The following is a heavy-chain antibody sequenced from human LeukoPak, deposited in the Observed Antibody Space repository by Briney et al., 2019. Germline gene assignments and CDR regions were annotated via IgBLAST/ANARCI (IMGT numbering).Heavy chain of an antibody. D-gene: IGHD2-21*02. CDR1: GYTFTGYY. V-gene: IGHV1-2*02. J-gene: IGHJ4*02. CDR2: INPNTGVP. CDR3: ARSYCGGDCYWTIDY. Sequence: ASVKVSCKASGYTFTGYYMHWVRQAPGQGLTWMGWINPNTGVPNYAQKFQGRVTMTRATSINTAYMELDRLTSDDTAIYYCARSYCGGDCYWTIDYWGQGTLVTDSS.